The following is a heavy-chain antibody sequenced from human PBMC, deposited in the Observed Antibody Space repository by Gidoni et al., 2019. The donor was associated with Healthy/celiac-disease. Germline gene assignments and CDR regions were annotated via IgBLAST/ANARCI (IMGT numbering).Heavy chain of an antibody. Sequence: EVQLVESGGGLVQPGRSLRLSCTASGFTFGDHAMSWFRPAPGKGLEWVGFIRSKAYGGTTEYAASVKGRFTISRDDSKSIAYLQMNSLKTEDTAVYYCSRAGDKYYYDSSGYQGRAFDIWGQGTMVTVSS. CDR1: GFTFGDHA. CDR2: IRSKAYGGTT. D-gene: IGHD3-22*01. J-gene: IGHJ3*02. V-gene: IGHV3-49*03. CDR3: SRAGDKYYYDSSGYQGRAFDI.